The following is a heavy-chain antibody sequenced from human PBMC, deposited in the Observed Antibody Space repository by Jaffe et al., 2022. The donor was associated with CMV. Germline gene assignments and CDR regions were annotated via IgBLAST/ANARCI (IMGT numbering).Heavy chain of an antibody. V-gene: IGHV3-48*03. J-gene: IGHJ5*02. Sequence: EVQLVESGGGLVQPGGSLRLSCAASGFTFSSYEMNWVRQAPGKGLEWVSYISSSGSTIYYADSVKGRFTISRDNAKNSLYLQMNSLRAEDTAVYYCARGVDSPDIVVVPAAMPDPWGQGTLVTVSS. D-gene: IGHD2-2*01. CDR2: ISSSGSTI. CDR1: GFTFSSYE. CDR3: ARGVDSPDIVVVPAAMPDP.